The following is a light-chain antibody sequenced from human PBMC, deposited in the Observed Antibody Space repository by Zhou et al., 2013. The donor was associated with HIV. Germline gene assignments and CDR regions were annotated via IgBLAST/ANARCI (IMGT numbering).Light chain of an antibody. Sequence: DIQMTQSPSTLSASVGDRVTITCRASQSITTWLAWYQQKPGKAPKLLIYKASSLESGVPSRFSGSGSGTEFTLTISGLQPDDFATYYCQELHSHSFGPGTKVDIK. CDR3: QELHSHS. CDR1: QSITTW. CDR2: KAS. V-gene: IGKV1-5*03. J-gene: IGKJ3*01.